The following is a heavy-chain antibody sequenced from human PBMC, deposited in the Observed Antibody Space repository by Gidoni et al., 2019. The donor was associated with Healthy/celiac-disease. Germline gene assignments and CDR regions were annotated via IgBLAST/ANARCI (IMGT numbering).Heavy chain of an antibody. Sequence: QVQLQESGPGLVKPSETLSLTCTVSGGSISSYYWSWIRQPPGKGLEWIGYIYYSGSTNYNPSLKSRVTISVDTSKNQFSLKLSSVTAADTAVYYCARDLRGAGWFDPWGQGTLVTVSP. CDR2: IYYSGST. D-gene: IGHD3-10*01. CDR1: GGSISSYY. J-gene: IGHJ5*02. V-gene: IGHV4-59*01. CDR3: ARDLRGAGWFDP.